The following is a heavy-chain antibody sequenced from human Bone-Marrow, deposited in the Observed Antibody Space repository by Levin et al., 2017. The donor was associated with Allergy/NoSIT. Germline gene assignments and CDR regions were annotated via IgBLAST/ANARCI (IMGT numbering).Heavy chain of an antibody. CDR3: ARGGGRPVVTSAEYCQH. Sequence: PGESLKISCAASGFTFNNYGMHWVRQAPGKGLEWVAMIWFDGSNEYYADSVKGRFTISRDISKNTLYLQMNSLRADDTAVYYCARGGGRPVVTSAEYCQHWGQGTRVTVSS. CDR1: GFTFNNYG. D-gene: IGHD2-21*02. CDR2: IWFDGSNE. J-gene: IGHJ1*01. V-gene: IGHV3-33*01.